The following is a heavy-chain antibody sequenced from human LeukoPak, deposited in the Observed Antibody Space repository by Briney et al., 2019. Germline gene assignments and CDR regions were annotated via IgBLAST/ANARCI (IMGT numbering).Heavy chain of an antibody. CDR3: AKDQDRTRIPFRGESPFDY. V-gene: IGHV3-23*01. CDR1: GFTFSSYA. D-gene: IGHD2-2*01. J-gene: IGHJ4*02. Sequence: GGSLRLSCAASGFTFSSYAMSWVRQAPGKGLEWVSAISGSGGSTYYADSVKGRFTISRDNSKNTLYLQMNSLRAEDTAVYYCAKDQDRTRIPFRGESPFDYWGQGTLVTVSS. CDR2: ISGSGGST.